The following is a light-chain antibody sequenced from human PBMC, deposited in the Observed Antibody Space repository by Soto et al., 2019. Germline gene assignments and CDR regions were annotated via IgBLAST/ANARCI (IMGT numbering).Light chain of an antibody. CDR2: GAS. CDR3: HQYNNWPVT. CDR1: QSVSTM. Sequence: EIVLTQSPVTLSLSPGESATLSCRTSQSVSTMLAWYQQKPGQAPRLLIYGASTRTTAVPARFSGSGSGTEFTLTISSLQSEDFAVYFCHQYNNWPVTFGGGTKVEIK. J-gene: IGKJ4*01. V-gene: IGKV3-15*01.